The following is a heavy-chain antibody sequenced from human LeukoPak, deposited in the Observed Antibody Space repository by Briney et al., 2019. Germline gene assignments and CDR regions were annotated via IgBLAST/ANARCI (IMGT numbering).Heavy chain of an antibody. V-gene: IGHV4-34*01. J-gene: IGHJ4*02. CDR3: ARQIPGYSSGWYRVGLDY. Sequence: SETLSLTCAVYGGSFSGYYWSWIRQPPGKGLEWIGEINHSGSTNYNPSLKSRVTISVDTSKNQFSLKLSSVTAADTAVYYCARQIPGYSSGWYRVGLDYWGQGTLVTVSS. D-gene: IGHD6-19*01. CDR2: INHSGST. CDR1: GGSFSGYY.